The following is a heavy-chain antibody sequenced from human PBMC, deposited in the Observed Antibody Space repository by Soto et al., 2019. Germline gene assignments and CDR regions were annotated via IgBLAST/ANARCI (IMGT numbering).Heavy chain of an antibody. J-gene: IGHJ6*02. V-gene: IGHV4-59*01. CDR3: ARDRVVGYGMDV. D-gene: IGHD2-2*01. Sequence: SQTLALTGNVSGGSISSYYWSWIRQPPGKGLEWIGYIYYSGSTNYNPSLKSRVTISVDTSKNQFSLKLSSVTAADTAVYYCARDRVVGYGMDVWGQWTTVTV. CDR1: GGSISSYY. CDR2: IYYSGST.